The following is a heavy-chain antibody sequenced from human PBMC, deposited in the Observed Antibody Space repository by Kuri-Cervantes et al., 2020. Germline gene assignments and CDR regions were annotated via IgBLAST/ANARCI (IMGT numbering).Heavy chain of an antibody. CDR1: GGTFSSYA. J-gene: IGHJ4*02. Sequence: SVKVSCKASGGTFSSYAISWVRQAPGQGLEWMGGIISIFGTANYAQKFQGRVTITADKSTSTAYMELSSLRSEDTAVYYCASGYDSSGYPPDYWGQGTLVTVSS. CDR3: ASGYDSSGYPPDY. D-gene: IGHD3-22*01. CDR2: IISIFGTA. V-gene: IGHV1-69*06.